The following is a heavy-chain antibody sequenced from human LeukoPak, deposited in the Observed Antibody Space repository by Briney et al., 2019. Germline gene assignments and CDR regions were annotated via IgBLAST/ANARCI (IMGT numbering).Heavy chain of an antibody. D-gene: IGHD3-16*01. Sequence: SETLSLTCTVSGGSISSYYWSWIRQPPGKGLEWIGYIYYSGSTNYSPSLKSRVTISVDTSKNQFSLKLSSVTAADTAVYYCARDLLQRGGYYYYYYGMDVWGQGTTVTVSS. CDR3: ARDLLQRGGYYYYYYGMDV. V-gene: IGHV4-59*01. CDR1: GGSISSYY. CDR2: IYYSGST. J-gene: IGHJ6*02.